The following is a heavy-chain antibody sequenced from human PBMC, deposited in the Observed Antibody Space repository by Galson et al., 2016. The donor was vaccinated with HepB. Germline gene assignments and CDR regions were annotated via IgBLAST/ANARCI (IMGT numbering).Heavy chain of an antibody. J-gene: IGHJ4*02. CDR1: GFTFRDYY. V-gene: IGHV3-11*01. D-gene: IGHD1-26*01. CDR3: AREDSGSASTPFDY. Sequence: SLRLSCAASGFTFRDYYMSWIRQAPGKGLEWISYISGAGSNILSADSVKGRFTIPRDTAKNSLYLQINSLRAEDTAVYYCAREDSGSASTPFDYWGQGTLVTVSS. CDR2: ISGAGSNI.